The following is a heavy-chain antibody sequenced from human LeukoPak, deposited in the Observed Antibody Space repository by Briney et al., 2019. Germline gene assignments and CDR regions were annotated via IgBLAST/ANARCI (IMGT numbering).Heavy chain of an antibody. CDR2: INHSGST. Sequence: SETLSLTCAVYGGSFSGYYWSWIRQPPGKGLEWIGEINHSGSTNYNPSLKSRVTISVDTSKNQFSLKLSSVTAADSAVYYCARRERWLQLDYWGQGTLVTVSS. V-gene: IGHV4-34*01. D-gene: IGHD5-24*01. CDR3: ARRERWLQLDY. CDR1: GGSFSGYY. J-gene: IGHJ4*02.